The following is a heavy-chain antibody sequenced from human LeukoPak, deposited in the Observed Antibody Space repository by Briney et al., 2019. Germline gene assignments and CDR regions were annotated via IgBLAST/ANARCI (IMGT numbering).Heavy chain of an antibody. CDR1: GYTLTELS. D-gene: IGHD2-2*01. J-gene: IGHJ3*02. CDR3: ATGLQLLSGAAFDI. CDR2: FDPEDGET. V-gene: IGHV1-24*01. Sequence: ASVKVSCKVSGYTLTELSMHWVRQAPGKGLEWMGGFDPEDGETIYAQKFQGRVTMTEDTSTDTAYMELSSLRSEDTAVYYCATGLQLLSGAAFDIWGQGTMVTVSS.